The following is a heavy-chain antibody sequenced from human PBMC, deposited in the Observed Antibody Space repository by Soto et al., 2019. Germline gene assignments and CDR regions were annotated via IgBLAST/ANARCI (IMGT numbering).Heavy chain of an antibody. CDR2: ISGSGGST. Sequence: GGSLRLSCAASGFTFSSYAMSWVRQAPGKGLEWVSAISGSGGSTYYADSVKGRFTISRDNSKNTLYLQMNSLRAEDTAVYYCAKEGPSSSTYYYYYGMDVWGQGTTVTVSS. CDR3: AKEGPSSSTYYYYYGMDV. CDR1: GFTFSSYA. V-gene: IGHV3-23*01. J-gene: IGHJ6*02. D-gene: IGHD6-6*01.